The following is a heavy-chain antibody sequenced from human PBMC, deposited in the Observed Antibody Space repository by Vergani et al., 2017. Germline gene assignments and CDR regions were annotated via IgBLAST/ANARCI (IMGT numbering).Heavy chain of an antibody. CDR2: TWYDGNNK. CDR1: GFTFNQYG. CDR3: AKDSRQLGSVDY. D-gene: IGHD6-6*01. Sequence: QVQLVESGGGVVQPGRSLRLSCAASGFTFNQYGMHWVRQAPGKGLEWVAVTWYDGNNKQYADSVKGRFTISRDNSKSTLYLQMNSLRAEDTAVYYCAKDSRQLGSVDYWGQGTLVTVSS. J-gene: IGHJ4*02. V-gene: IGHV3-33*06.